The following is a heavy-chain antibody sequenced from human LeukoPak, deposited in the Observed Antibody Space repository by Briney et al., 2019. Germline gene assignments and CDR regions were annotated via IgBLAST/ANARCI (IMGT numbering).Heavy chain of an antibody. V-gene: IGHV1-18*01. CDR1: GYTFTSYS. D-gene: IGHD5-12*01. Sequence: ASVKVSCKVSGYTFTSYSISWVRQAPGQGLEWMGWISAYNGNTNYAQKLQGRVTMTADTSTNTAYMELRSLRSGDTAVYYCARLGGGYSGYDPYYFDSWGQGTLVTVSS. J-gene: IGHJ4*02. CDR2: ISAYNGNT. CDR3: ARLGGGYSGYDPYYFDS.